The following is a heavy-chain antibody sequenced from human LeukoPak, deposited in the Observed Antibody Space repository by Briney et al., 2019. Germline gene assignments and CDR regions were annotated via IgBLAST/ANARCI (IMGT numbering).Heavy chain of an antibody. J-gene: IGHJ4*02. D-gene: IGHD5-12*01. Sequence: SETLSLTCTVSGGSISSYHWSWIRQPPGKGLEWIGYIYYSGSTNYNPSLKSRVTISVDTSKNQFSLKLSSVTAADTAVYYCARESRATALNSGHAFDYWGQGTLVTVSS. CDR2: IYYSGST. CDR3: ARESRATALNSGHAFDY. CDR1: GGSISSYH. V-gene: IGHV4-59*01.